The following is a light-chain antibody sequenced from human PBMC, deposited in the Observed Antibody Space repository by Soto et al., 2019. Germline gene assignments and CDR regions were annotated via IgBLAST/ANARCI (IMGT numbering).Light chain of an antibody. J-gene: IGLJ1*01. CDR1: SSDIGGYNY. CDR2: DVG. V-gene: IGLV2-11*01. Sequence: QSALTQPPSVSGSPGQSVTISCTGSSSDIGGYNYVSWYQHHPGKVPKLVIYDVGRRPSGVPDRFSGSKSGNTASLTISGLQAEDEADYYCCSYEGRFAFYVFGTGTKLTVL. CDR3: CSYEGRFAFYV.